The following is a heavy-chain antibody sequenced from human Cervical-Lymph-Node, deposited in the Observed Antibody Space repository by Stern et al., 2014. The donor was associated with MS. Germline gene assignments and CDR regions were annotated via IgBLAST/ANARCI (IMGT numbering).Heavy chain of an antibody. CDR3: ARHDQFLGGMDV. D-gene: IGHD3-3*01. J-gene: IGHJ6*02. Sequence: VQLVESGPGLVKPSETLSLTCTVSGASVSSGSYYWGWIRQSPGKRLEWIGYVYYTGTPYSNPSLSSRVTISVDTPNTPFSLDLSLVPATDTAVYYCARHDQFLGGMDVWGQGTTVTVSS. CDR2: VYYTGTP. CDR1: GASVSSGSYY. V-gene: IGHV4-39*01.